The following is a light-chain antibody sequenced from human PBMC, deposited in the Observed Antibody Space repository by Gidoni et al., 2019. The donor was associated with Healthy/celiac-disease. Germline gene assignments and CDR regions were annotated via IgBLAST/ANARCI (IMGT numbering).Light chain of an antibody. CDR1: QSISTN. J-gene: IGKJ1*01. CDR2: GAS. Sequence: ELVLTQSPATLSVSPGETATLSCRASQSISTNLAWYQQKPGQAPRLLIYGASTRATGIPARFSGSGSGTEFTLTISRLQSEDFAVYYCQQYNNWPPWTFGQGTKVEIK. CDR3: QQYNNWPPWT. V-gene: IGKV3-15*01.